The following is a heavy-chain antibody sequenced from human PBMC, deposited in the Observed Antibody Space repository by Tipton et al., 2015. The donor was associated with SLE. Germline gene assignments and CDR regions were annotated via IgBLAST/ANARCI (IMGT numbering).Heavy chain of an antibody. J-gene: IGHJ4*02. CDR2: IYYSGST. D-gene: IGHD2-2*01. V-gene: IGHV4-59*01. CDR3: ARGDCSSTSCLDY. CDR1: GGSFSGYY. Sequence: TLSLTCAVYGGSFSGYYWSWIRQPPGKGLEWIGYIYYSGSTNYNPSLKSRVTISVDTSKNQFSPKLSSVTAADTAVYYCARGDCSSTSCLDYWGQGTLVTVSS.